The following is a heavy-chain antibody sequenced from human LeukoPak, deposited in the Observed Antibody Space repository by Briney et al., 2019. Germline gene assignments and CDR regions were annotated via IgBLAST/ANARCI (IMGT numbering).Heavy chain of an antibody. Sequence: SETLSLTCTVSGGSISSYYWSWIRQPPGKGLEWVGYIYYSGSTHYNPSLKSQVTISVDTSKKQFSLKMTSVTAADTAVYYCARDMGSVAGHDYWGQGTLVTVSS. J-gene: IGHJ4*02. CDR2: IYYSGST. V-gene: IGHV4-59*01. CDR1: GGSISSYY. CDR3: ARDMGSVAGHDY. D-gene: IGHD6-13*01.